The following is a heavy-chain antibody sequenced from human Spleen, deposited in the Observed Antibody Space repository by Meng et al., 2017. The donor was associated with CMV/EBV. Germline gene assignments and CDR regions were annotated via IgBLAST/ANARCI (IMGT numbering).Heavy chain of an antibody. Sequence: FSSYTLHWVRQTPGRGLEWVALISYDGSNAYYADSMKGRFTISRDNSKNTLYLQMNSLRPEDTAVYYCARSGFCMSTTCYNLPPLDYWGQGTLVTVSS. D-gene: IGHD2-2*02. CDR2: ISYDGSNA. J-gene: IGHJ4*02. CDR3: ARSGFCMSTTCYNLPPLDY. V-gene: IGHV3-30*04. CDR1: FSSYT.